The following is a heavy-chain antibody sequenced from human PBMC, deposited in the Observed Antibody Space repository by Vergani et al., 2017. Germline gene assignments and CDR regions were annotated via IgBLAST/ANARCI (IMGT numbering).Heavy chain of an antibody. CDR1: GFTFSSYG. CDR2: ISYDGSNK. J-gene: IGHJ6*03. CDR3: AKAELIVVVPAAVSYYYYMDV. V-gene: IGHV3-30*18. Sequence: QVQLVESGGGVVQPGRSLRLSCAASGFTFSSYGMHWVRQAPGKGLEWVAVISYDGSNKYYADSVKGRFTISRDNSKNTLYRQMNSLRAEDTAVYYCAKAELIVVVPAAVSYYYYMDVWGKGTTVTVSS. D-gene: IGHD2-2*01.